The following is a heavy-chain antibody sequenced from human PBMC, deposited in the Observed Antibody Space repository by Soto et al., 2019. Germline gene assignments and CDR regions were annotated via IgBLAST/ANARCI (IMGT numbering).Heavy chain of an antibody. J-gene: IGHJ4*02. CDR3: ASGGGESSAGALDY. V-gene: IGHV1-69*02. Sequence: QVQLVQSGAEVKKPGSSVKVSCKASGGTFSSYTINWVRQAPGQGLEWMGRIIPISNMTNYPQKLQGRATSTADKSTNTAYLGLSSLAPGGTAVFYFASGGGESSAGALDYWGQGTLVTVSS. D-gene: IGHD3-16*02. CDR2: IIPISNMT. CDR1: GGTFSSYT.